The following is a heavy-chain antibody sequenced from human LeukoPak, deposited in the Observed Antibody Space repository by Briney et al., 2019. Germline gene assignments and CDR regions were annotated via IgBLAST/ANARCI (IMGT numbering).Heavy chain of an antibody. D-gene: IGHD6-13*01. J-gene: IGHJ6*03. CDR2: ISYDGTNK. Sequence: QSGGSLRLSCATSGFTFSVFGMHWVRQAPGKGLEWVAVISYDGTNKYYADSVKGRFTISRDNSKNTLYLQMNSLRSEDTAVYYCARGPGSWYRANYYYYMDVWGKGTTVTISS. CDR1: GFTFSVFG. V-gene: IGHV3-30*03. CDR3: ARGPGSWYRANYYYYMDV.